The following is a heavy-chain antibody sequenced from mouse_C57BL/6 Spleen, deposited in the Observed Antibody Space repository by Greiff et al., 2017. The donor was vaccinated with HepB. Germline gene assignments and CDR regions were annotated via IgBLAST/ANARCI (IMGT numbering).Heavy chain of an antibody. CDR1: GYSITSGYD. CDR2: ISYSGST. J-gene: IGHJ1*03. D-gene: IGHD2-1*01. CDR3: AIYGNYGYFDV. Sequence: DVQLQESGPGMVKPSQSLSLTCTVTGYSITSGYDWHWIRHFPGNKLEWMGYISYSGSTNYNPSLKSRISITHDTSKNHFFLKLNSVTTEDTATYYCAIYGNYGYFDVWGTGTTVTVSS. V-gene: IGHV3-1*01.